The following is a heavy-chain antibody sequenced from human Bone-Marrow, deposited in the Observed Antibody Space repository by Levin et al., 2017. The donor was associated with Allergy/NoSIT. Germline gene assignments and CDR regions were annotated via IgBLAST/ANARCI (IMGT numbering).Heavy chain of an antibody. CDR3: ARGLYYGEGRFQDGRDYYGMDV. Sequence: GESLKISCAASGFTFSSYGMHWVRQAPGKGLEWVAVIWYDGSNKYYADSVKGRFTISRDNSKNTLYLQMNSLRAEDTAVYYCARGLYYGEGRFQDGRDYYGMDVWGQGTTVTVSS. J-gene: IGHJ6*02. CDR2: IWYDGSNK. CDR1: GFTFSSYG. D-gene: IGHD4-17*01. V-gene: IGHV3-33*01.